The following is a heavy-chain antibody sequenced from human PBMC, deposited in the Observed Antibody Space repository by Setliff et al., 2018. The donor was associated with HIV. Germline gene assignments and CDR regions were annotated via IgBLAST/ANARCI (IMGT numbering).Heavy chain of an antibody. Sequence: VKVSCKASRYTFTSYGIIWVRQAPGQGLEWMGWISAYNGNTNYAQKLQGRVTMTTDTSTGTAYMELRSRRSDDTAVYYCARVLWELPQGDYWGQGTLVTVSS. CDR3: ARVLWELPQGDY. J-gene: IGHJ4*02. V-gene: IGHV1-18*01. CDR1: RYTFTSYG. D-gene: IGHD1-26*01. CDR2: ISAYNGNT.